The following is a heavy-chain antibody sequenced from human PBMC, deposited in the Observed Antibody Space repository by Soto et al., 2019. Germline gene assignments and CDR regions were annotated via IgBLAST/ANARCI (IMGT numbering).Heavy chain of an antibody. CDR1: GFTFSSYA. CDR2: ISGSGGST. CDR3: AKSPDTAMAPDLYFDY. D-gene: IGHD5-18*01. Sequence: GGSLRLSCAASGFTFSSYAMSWVRQAPGKGLERVSAISGSGGSTYYADSVKGRFTISRDNSKNTLYLQMNSLRAEDTAVYYCAKSPDTAMAPDLYFDYWGQGTLVTVSS. V-gene: IGHV3-23*01. J-gene: IGHJ4*02.